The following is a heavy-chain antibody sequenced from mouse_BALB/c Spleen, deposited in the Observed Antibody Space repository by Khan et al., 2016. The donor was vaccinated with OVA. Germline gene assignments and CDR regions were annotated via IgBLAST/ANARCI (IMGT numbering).Heavy chain of an antibody. J-gene: IGHJ4*01. CDR2: IDPANGNT. CDR3: ANNGYYPYAMDY. Sequence: EVQLQESGAELVKPGASVKLSCTASGFNIKDTYMHWVKQRPEQGLEWIGRIDPANGNTKYDPKFQGKATITADTSSNTAYLQLSSLTSEDTAVYYCANNGYYPYAMDYWGQGTSVTVSS. D-gene: IGHD2-3*01. CDR1: GFNIKDTY. V-gene: IGHV14-3*02.